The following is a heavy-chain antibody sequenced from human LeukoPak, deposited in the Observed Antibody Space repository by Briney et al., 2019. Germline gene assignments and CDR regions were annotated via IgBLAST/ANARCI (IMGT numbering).Heavy chain of an antibody. CDR1: GFTFNTYG. CDR2: ISNDGSKE. Sequence: GGSLRLSCAASGFTFNTYGMHWVCQAPGKGLEWVAAISNDGSKEYYADSVKGRFTISRDNSKNILYLQMNSLRPEDTAVYYCARAPTPDDYGMDVWGQGTTVTVSS. J-gene: IGHJ6*02. CDR3: ARAPTPDDYGMDV. V-gene: IGHV3-30*03.